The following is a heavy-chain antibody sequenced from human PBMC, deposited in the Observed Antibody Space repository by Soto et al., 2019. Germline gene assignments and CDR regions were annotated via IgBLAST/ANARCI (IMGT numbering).Heavy chain of an antibody. J-gene: IGHJ6*02. CDR3: AKDPTSIGRTYYYYYYGMDV. D-gene: IGHD1-1*01. V-gene: IGHV3-23*01. Sequence: EVQLLESGGGLVQPGGSLRLSCAASGFTFSSYAMSWVRQAPGKGLEWVSAISGGGGSTYYADSVKGRFTISRDNSKNTLYLQMNSLRAEDTAVYYCAKDPTSIGRTYYYYYYGMDVWGQGTTVTVSS. CDR1: GFTFSSYA. CDR2: ISGGGGST.